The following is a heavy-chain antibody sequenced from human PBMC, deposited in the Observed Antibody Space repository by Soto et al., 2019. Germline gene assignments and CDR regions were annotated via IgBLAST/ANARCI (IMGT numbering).Heavy chain of an antibody. Sequence: GGSLRLSCAASGFTFSSYWMHWVRQAPGKGLVWVSRINSDGSSTSYADSVKGRFTISRDNAKNTLYLQMNSLRAEDTAVYYCARVGAWSYSSSWYGGRYYYMDVWGKGTTVTISS. V-gene: IGHV3-74*01. CDR3: ARVGAWSYSSSWYGGRYYYMDV. J-gene: IGHJ6*03. CDR2: INSDGSST. CDR1: GFTFSSYW. D-gene: IGHD6-13*01.